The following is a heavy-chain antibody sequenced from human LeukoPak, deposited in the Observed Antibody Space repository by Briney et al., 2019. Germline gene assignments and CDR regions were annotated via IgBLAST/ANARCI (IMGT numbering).Heavy chain of an antibody. CDR2: IYCSGST. D-gene: IGHD2-8*01. CDR1: GGSISSGGYY. CDR3: VRETHCTNGVCRIFSYYYYGMDV. V-gene: IGHV4-31*03. J-gene: IGHJ6*02. Sequence: TSETLSLTCTVSGGSISSGGYYWSWIRQHPGKGLEWIGYIYCSGSTYYNPSLKSRVTISVDTSKNQFSLKLSSVTAADTAVYYCVRETHCTNGVCRIFSYYYYGMDVWGQGTTVTVSS.